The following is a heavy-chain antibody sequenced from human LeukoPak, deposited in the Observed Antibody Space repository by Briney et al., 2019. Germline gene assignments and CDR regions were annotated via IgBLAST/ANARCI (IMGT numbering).Heavy chain of an antibody. CDR1: GYTFTSYG. J-gene: IGHJ5*02. CDR2: ISAYNGNT. CDR3: AREYTDSRSPNWFDP. Sequence: ASVKVSCKASGYTFTSYGIRWVRQAPGQGLEWMGWISAYNGNTNYAQKLQGRVTMTTDTSTSTAYMELRSLRSDDTAVYYCAREYTDSRSPNWFDPWGQGTLVTVST. D-gene: IGHD6-6*01. V-gene: IGHV1-18*01.